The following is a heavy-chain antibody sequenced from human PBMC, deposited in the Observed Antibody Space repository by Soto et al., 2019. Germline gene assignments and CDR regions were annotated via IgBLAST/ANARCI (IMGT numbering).Heavy chain of an antibody. CDR1: GFTFSSYA. J-gene: IGHJ4*02. Sequence: HPGGSLRLSCAASGFTFSSYAMSWVRQAPGKGLEWVSAISGSGGSTYYADSVKGRFTISRDNSKNTLYLQMNSLRAEDTAVFYCAKDGYYYDSSDRFDYWGQGTLVTVSS. D-gene: IGHD3-22*01. V-gene: IGHV3-23*01. CDR3: AKDGYYYDSSDRFDY. CDR2: ISGSGGST.